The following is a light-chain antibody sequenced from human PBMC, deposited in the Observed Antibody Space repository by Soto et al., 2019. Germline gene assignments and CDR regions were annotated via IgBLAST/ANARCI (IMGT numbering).Light chain of an antibody. CDR1: QSVSSN. V-gene: IGKV3-15*01. J-gene: IGKJ1*01. Sequence: EIVMTQSPATLSVSPGEKTTISCRASQSVSSNLAWYQQKPGQAHRLLIYGASTRATGIPARFSGSGSGTEFTLTISSLQSEDFAVYYCQQYNNWPQTFGQGT. CDR2: GAS. CDR3: QQYNNWPQT.